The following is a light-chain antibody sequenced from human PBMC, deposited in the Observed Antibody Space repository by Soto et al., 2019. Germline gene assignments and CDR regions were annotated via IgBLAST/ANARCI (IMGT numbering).Light chain of an antibody. J-gene: IGLJ3*02. Sequence: QSALTQHASVSGSPGQSITISCTGTSSDVGDCNCVSWYQQHPGKAPKLMIYEVSNRPSGVSNRFSGSKSGNTASLTISGLQAEDEADYYCSSYTSSSTWMFGGGTKVTVL. CDR3: SSYTSSSTWM. CDR2: EVS. V-gene: IGLV2-14*01. CDR1: SSDVGDCNC.